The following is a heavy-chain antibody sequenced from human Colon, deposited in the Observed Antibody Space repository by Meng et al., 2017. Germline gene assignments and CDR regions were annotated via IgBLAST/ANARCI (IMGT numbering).Heavy chain of an antibody. Sequence: GESLKISCVASGFTFSTYWMSWVRLAPGKGLEWVATIKPDGSERYYVDSVKGRLTMSRDNAKNSLYLQMNSLRAEDTAVYYCARGGSYYGDYWGQGSPV. CDR3: ARGGSYYGDY. CDR1: GFTFSTYW. V-gene: IGHV3-7*01. J-gene: IGHJ4*02. CDR2: IKPDGSER. D-gene: IGHD1-26*01.